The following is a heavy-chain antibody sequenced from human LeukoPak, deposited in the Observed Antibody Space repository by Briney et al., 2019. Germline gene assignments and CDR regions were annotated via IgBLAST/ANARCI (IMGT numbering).Heavy chain of an antibody. CDR3: ARVVDTHFDY. CDR1: GFTFSSYW. CDR2: IKSDGSTT. D-gene: IGHD5-18*01. V-gene: IGHV3-74*01. J-gene: IGHJ4*02. Sequence: GGSLRLSCAASGFTFSSYWMHWVRQAPGKGLVWVSRIKSDGSTTTYADSVKGRFTISRVNAKNTLYLQMNSLRAEDTAVYYCARVVDTHFDYWGQGTLVTVSS.